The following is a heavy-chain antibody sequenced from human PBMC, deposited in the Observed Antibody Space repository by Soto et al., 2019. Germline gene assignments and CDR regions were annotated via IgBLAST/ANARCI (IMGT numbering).Heavy chain of an antibody. D-gene: IGHD6-13*01. CDR3: ARDLMTEGQQLHYYYCYSMDV. CDR2: ISHDGSTN. V-gene: IGHV3-30-3*01. J-gene: IGHJ6*02. CDR1: GFTFSRYA. Sequence: QVQLVESGGGVVQPGRSLRLSCAASGFTFSRYAMHWVRQAPGKGLQWVSVISHDGSTNYYGDSVKGRFTISRDNSKNMLYRQMNSLRAEDTAVYYYARDLMTEGQQLHYYYCYSMDVWGQGTTVTVSS.